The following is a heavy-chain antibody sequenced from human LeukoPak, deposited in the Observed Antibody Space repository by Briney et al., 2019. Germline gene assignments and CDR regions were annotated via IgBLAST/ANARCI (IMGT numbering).Heavy chain of an antibody. J-gene: IGHJ6*03. CDR1: GFTFSTYA. CDR2: IKEGGSEK. D-gene: IGHD3-10*01. CDR3: ARERGDPMGRGVIIKHKYYNYMDV. Sequence: GGSLRLSCAASGFTFSTYAMHWVRQAPGKGLEWVANIKEGGSEKYYVDSVKGRFTISRDNAKSSLYLQMNSLRAEDTAVYYCARERGDPMGRGVIIKHKYYNYMDVWGKGTTVTASS. V-gene: IGHV3-7*01.